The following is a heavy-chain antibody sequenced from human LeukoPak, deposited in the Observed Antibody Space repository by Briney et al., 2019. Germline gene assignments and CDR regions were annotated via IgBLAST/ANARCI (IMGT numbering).Heavy chain of an antibody. J-gene: IGHJ4*02. D-gene: IGHD5-12*01. CDR2: INPNSGGT. CDR3: ARDDSGYDFAY. CDR1: GYTFTGYY. Sequence: ASVKVSCKASGYTFTGYYMHWVRQAPGQGLEWMGRINPNSGGTNYAQKFQGRVTMTRDTSISPAYMELSRLRSDDTAVYYCARDDSGYDFAYWGQGTLVTVSS. V-gene: IGHV1-2*06.